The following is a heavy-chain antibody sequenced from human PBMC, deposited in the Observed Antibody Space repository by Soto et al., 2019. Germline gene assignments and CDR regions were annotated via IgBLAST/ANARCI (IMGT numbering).Heavy chain of an antibody. CDR1: GFTFSSYA. V-gene: IGHV3-23*01. Sequence: GGSLRLSCAASGFTFSSYAMSWFRQAPGKGLEWVSAISGSGGSTYYADSVKGRFTISRDNSKNTLYLQMNSLRAEDTAVYYCAKDPRAGSYYDSSGYQAYWGQGTLVTVSS. J-gene: IGHJ4*02. CDR3: AKDPRAGSYYDSSGYQAY. CDR2: ISGSGGST. D-gene: IGHD3-22*01.